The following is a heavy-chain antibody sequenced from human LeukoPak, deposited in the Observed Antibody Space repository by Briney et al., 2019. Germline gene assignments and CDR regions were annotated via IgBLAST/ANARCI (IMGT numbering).Heavy chain of an antibody. Sequence: PSETLSLTCTVSGGSISSYYWSWIRQPPGKGLEWIGYIYYSGSTNYNPSLESRVTISVDTSKNQFSLKLSSVTAADTAVYYCARQLRWLQFGPWYFDYWGQGTLVTVSS. J-gene: IGHJ4*02. D-gene: IGHD5-24*01. CDR3: ARQLRWLQFGPWYFDY. V-gene: IGHV4-59*08. CDR1: GGSISSYY. CDR2: IYYSGST.